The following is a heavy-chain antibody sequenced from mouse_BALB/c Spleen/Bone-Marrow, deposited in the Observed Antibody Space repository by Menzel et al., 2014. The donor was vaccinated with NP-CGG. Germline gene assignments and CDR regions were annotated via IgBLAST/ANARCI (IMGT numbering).Heavy chain of an antibody. J-gene: IGHJ4*01. CDR1: GYALTNYL. V-gene: IGHV1-54*01. Sequence: QVQLKQSGAELVRPGTSVKVSCKASGYALTNYLIEWVKQRPGQGLEWIGVINPGSGGTNYNEEFKGKATLTADKSSSTAYMQLSSLTSDDSAVYFCARSRGNLYAMDYWGQGTSVTVSS. CDR3: ARSRGNLYAMDY. D-gene: IGHD2-1*01. CDR2: INPGSGGT.